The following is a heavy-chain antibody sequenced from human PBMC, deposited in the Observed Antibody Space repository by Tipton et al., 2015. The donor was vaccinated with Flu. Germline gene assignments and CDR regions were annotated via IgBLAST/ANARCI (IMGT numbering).Heavy chain of an antibody. V-gene: IGHV4-34*01. J-gene: IGHJ4*02. Sequence: LRLSCAVYGGSFSGYYWSWIRQPPGKGLEWIGEINHSGSTNYNPSLKSRVTISVDTSKNQFSLKLSSVTAADTAVYYCARVTIGYSSSWYIGGVSDYWGQGTLVTVSS. CDR2: INHSGST. CDR3: ARVTIGYSSSWYIGGVSDY. CDR1: GGSFSGYY. D-gene: IGHD6-13*01.